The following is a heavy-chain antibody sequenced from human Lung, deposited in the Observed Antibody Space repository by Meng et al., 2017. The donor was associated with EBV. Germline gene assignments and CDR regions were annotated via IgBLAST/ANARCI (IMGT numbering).Heavy chain of an antibody. CDR1: GFTLRSYS. Sequence: EVXLEESGGXLVKPGESLRLSCAASGFTLRSYSMNWVRLAPGKGLEWVSSISSNSIDIYYADLVKGRFTISRDNAKNSLFLQMNSLRAEDTAVYYCARDRTSNRFDYWGQGTLVTVSS. CDR2: ISSNSIDI. V-gene: IGHV3-21*01. D-gene: IGHD2-8*01. CDR3: ARDRTSNRFDY. J-gene: IGHJ4*02.